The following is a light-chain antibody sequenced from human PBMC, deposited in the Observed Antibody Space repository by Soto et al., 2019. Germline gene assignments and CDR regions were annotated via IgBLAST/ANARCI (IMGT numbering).Light chain of an antibody. CDR1: QSVGSK. V-gene: IGKV3-15*01. Sequence: ETVMTQSPATLSVSPGERATLSCRASQSVGSKVAWYQQKPGQAPSLLIYGASTRASGIPLRFSGSGSGTEFTLTISSLQSEDFAVYYCQQYSNWPPVTFGGGTKVHIK. CDR2: GAS. CDR3: QQYSNWPPVT. J-gene: IGKJ4*01.